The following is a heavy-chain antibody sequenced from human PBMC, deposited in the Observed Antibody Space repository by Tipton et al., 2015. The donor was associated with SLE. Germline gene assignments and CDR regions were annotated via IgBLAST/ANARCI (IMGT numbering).Heavy chain of an antibody. V-gene: IGHV4-38-2*01. CDR1: GYSISSGYY. D-gene: IGHD3-10*01. CDR3: ARTSGSYMDY. J-gene: IGHJ4*02. Sequence: TLSLTCAVSGYSISSGYYWGWIRQPPGKGLEWIGSFYYSGSNYYNPSLKSRVTISGDTSKNQFSLKVSSVTAADTAVYYCARTSGSYMDYWGQGTLVTVSS. CDR2: FYYSGSN.